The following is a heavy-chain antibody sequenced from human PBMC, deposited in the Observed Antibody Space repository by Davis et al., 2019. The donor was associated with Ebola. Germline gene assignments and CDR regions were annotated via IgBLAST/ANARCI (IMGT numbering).Heavy chain of an antibody. Sequence: AASVTVSCKVSGYTLTELSMHWVRQAPGKGLAWMGGFDPEDGETIYAQKFQGRVTMTEDTSTDTAYMELSSLRSEDTAVYYCANILPYGSGSYYFGWFDPWGQGPRSPSPQ. V-gene: IGHV1-24*01. CDR2: FDPEDGET. CDR3: ANILPYGSGSYYFGWFDP. D-gene: IGHD3-10*01. J-gene: IGHJ5*02. CDR1: GYTLTELS.